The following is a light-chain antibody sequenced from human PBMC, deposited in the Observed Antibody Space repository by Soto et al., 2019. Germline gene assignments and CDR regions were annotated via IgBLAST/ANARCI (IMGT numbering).Light chain of an antibody. CDR3: CSCACTNNLGV. V-gene: IGLV2-8*01. J-gene: IGLJ1*01. CDR2: EVN. CDR1: SSDVGGYKY. Sequence: QSALTQPPSASGSPGQSVTISCTGTSSDVGGYKYVSWYQQHPGKAPKLMIFEVNKRPSGVPDRFSGSKSGTTTSLTVSGLQAEAEDDYYCCSCACTNNLGVFGTGTKVTVL.